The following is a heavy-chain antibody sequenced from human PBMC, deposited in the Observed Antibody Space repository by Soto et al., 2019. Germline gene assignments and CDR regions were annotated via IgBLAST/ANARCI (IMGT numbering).Heavy chain of an antibody. CDR3: ASPLYNSRTPFVY. J-gene: IGHJ4*02. D-gene: IGHD6-13*01. Sequence: ASVKVSCKASGYTFTSCYMHWVRQAPGQGLEWMGIINPSGGSTSYAQKFQGRVTMTRDTSTSTVYMELSSLRSEDTAVFYCASPLYNSRTPFVYWGQGTLVTVSS. CDR2: INPSGGST. V-gene: IGHV1-46*01. CDR1: GYTFTSCY.